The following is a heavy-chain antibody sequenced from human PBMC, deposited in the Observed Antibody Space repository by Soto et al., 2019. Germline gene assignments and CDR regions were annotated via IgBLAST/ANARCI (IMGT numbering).Heavy chain of an antibody. CDR2: INSDGSST. J-gene: IGHJ4*02. CDR1: GFTFRSYW. D-gene: IGHD6-13*01. V-gene: IGHV3-74*01. Sequence: EVQLVESGGGLVQPGGSLRLSCAASGFTFRSYWMQWVRQAPGKGLVWVSWINSDGSSTSYADSVKGRFTISRDNAKNTLYLQMNSLRAEDTAVYYCASGGSSINFDSWGQGTLVTVSS. CDR3: ASGGSSINFDS.